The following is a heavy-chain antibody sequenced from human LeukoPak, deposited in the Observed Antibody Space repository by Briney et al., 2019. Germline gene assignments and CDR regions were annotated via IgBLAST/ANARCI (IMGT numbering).Heavy chain of an antibody. J-gene: IGHJ4*02. CDR3: ASRPFLYGFRTYFDN. CDR2: MKQSGTP. V-gene: IGHV4-34*01. CDR1: GGSFSAVY. Sequence: ADTLSLTCAVYGGSFSAVYWNWIRPSPAKGLEWLGEMKQSGTPQYNPSLQSRVTISVDKSKNQFSLNVRSATAADTAVYYSASRPFLYGFRTYFDNWAQGALVTVSS. D-gene: IGHD3-10*01.